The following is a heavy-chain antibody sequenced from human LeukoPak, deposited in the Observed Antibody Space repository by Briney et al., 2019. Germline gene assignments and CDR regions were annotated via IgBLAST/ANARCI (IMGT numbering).Heavy chain of an antibody. Sequence: PGGSLRLSCAASGFTFSSYSMNWVRQAPGKGLEWVSYISSSSTIYYADSVKGRFTISRDNAKNSLYLQMNSLRDEDTAVYYCARERPSYYYDSSGPFDYWGQGTLVTVSS. CDR1: GFTFSSYS. D-gene: IGHD3-22*01. V-gene: IGHV3-48*02. CDR3: ARERPSYYYDSSGPFDY. J-gene: IGHJ4*02. CDR2: ISSSSTI.